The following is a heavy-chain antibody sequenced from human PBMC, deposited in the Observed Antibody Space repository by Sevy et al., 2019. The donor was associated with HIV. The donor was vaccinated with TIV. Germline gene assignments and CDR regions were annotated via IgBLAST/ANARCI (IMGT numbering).Heavy chain of an antibody. CDR1: GFTFGGYM. Sequence: GESLKISCAGSGFTFGGYMMNWVRQAPGRGLEWVARVSRNGGTPEYGDSAKGRFTISRDNSKNTVYLQLKELRAEDTALYYCAKEGRDDFNPYLDFWGQGILVTVSS. CDR3: AKEGRDDFNPYLDF. D-gene: IGHD3-10*01. J-gene: IGHJ4*02. CDR2: VSRNGGTP. V-gene: IGHV3-23*01.